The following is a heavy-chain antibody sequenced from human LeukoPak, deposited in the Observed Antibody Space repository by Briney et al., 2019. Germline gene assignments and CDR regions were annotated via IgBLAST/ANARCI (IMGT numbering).Heavy chain of an antibody. J-gene: IGHJ5*02. CDR3: ATDGAGFDP. V-gene: IGHV3-11*01. CDR1: GFTFNDYY. CDR2: INIGGTNT. Sequence: AGGSLRLSCAASGFTFNDYYMSWIRQAPGKGLEWLSYINIGGTNTHYADSVKGRFTISRDNAKKSLYLEMNNLRAEDTAVYYCATDGAGFDPWGQGTLVTVSS.